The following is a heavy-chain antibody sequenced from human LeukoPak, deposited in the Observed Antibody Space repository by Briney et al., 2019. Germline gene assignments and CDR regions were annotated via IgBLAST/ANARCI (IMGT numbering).Heavy chain of an antibody. J-gene: IGHJ4*02. CDR2: VYYSGST. CDR1: GGSISSYY. Sequence: KPSETLSLTCTVSGGSISSYYWSWIRQPPGKGLEWIGYVYYSGSTNYNPSLMSRVTISVDTSKNQFSLKLSSVTAADTAVYYCASTMITFGGVMAFYFDFWGQGTLVTVSS. D-gene: IGHD3-16*01. CDR3: ASTMITFGGVMAFYFDF. V-gene: IGHV4-59*08.